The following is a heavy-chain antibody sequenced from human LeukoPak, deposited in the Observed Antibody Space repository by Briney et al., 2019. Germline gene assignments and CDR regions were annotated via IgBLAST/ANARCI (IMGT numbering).Heavy chain of an antibody. V-gene: IGHV3-23*01. Sequence: PGGSLRLSCAASGFTFSSYAMSWVRQAPGKGLEWVSAISGSGGSTYYADSVKGRFTISRDNSKNTLYLQMNSLRAEDTAVYYCARGSDYGDYYYYYGMDVWGQGTTVTVSS. J-gene: IGHJ6*02. CDR2: ISGSGGST. D-gene: IGHD4-17*01. CDR1: GFTFSSYA. CDR3: ARGSDYGDYYYYYGMDV.